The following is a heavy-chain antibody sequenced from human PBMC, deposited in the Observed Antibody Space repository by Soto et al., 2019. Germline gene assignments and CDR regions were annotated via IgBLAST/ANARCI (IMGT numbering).Heavy chain of an antibody. CDR2: IKQDGSEK. CDR3: ARDLMITFGGVTDY. J-gene: IGHJ4*02. CDR1: GFTFSSYW. Sequence: EVQLVESGGGLVQPGGSLRLSCAASGFTFSSYWMSWVRQAPGKGLEWVANIKQDGSEKYYVDSVKGRFTISRDNAKNSLYLQMNSLRADDTAVYYCARDLMITFGGVTDYWGQGTLVTVSS. V-gene: IGHV3-7*01. D-gene: IGHD3-16*01.